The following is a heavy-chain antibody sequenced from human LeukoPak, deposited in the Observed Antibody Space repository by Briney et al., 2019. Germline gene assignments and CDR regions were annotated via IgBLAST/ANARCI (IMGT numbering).Heavy chain of an antibody. CDR2: ISGSGGST. V-gene: IGHV3-23*01. Sequence: SLRLSCAASGFTFSSYAMSWVRQAPGKGLGWVSAISGSGGSTYYADSVKGRFTISRDNSKNTLYLQMNSLRAEDTAVYYCARKYSSGWYVYYFDYWGQGTLVTVSS. CDR3: ARKYSSGWYVYYFDY. J-gene: IGHJ4*02. D-gene: IGHD6-19*01. CDR1: GFTFSSYA.